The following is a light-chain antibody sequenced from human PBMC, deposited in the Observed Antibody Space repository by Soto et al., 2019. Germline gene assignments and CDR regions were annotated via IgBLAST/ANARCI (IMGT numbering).Light chain of an antibody. J-gene: IGKJ4*01. Sequence: DIQMTQSPSSLSASLGDRVTITCRASQSISNFLNWVQHKPGNAPKVLIYAASTLQSGVPPRFSGSESGTDFTLTISSLQPEDSASYYCQQYYNSVLTFGGGTKVDIK. CDR1: QSISNF. CDR3: QQYYNSVLT. V-gene: IGKV1-39*01. CDR2: AAS.